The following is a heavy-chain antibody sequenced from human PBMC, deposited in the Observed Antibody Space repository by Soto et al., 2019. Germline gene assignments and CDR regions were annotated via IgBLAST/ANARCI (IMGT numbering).Heavy chain of an antibody. Sequence: EVQLLESGGGLVQPGGSLRLSCAASGFTFSSYAMSWVRQAPGKGLEWVSAISGSGGSTYYADSVKGRFTIXXXXXXXXXXXXXXXLRAEDTAVYYCAKWVTIFGGLDPWGQGTLVTVSS. CDR2: ISGSGGST. CDR1: GFTFSSYA. V-gene: IGHV3-23*01. CDR3: AKWVTIFGGLDP. D-gene: IGHD3-3*01. J-gene: IGHJ5*02.